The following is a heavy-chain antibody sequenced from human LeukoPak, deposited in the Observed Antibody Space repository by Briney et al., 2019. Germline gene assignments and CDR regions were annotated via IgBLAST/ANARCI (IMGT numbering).Heavy chain of an antibody. CDR2: IKEDGSEK. CDR3: ARPLFNRYYFDY. J-gene: IGHJ4*02. CDR1: GFTFSNYW. V-gene: IGHV3-7*05. Sequence: GGSLRLSCAASGFTFSNYWMIWVRQAQGKGLEWVGNIKEDGSEKRYADSVRGRFTISRDNAQTSIYLQMNSLRAEDTAVYYCARPLFNRYYFDYWGQGTLVTVSS.